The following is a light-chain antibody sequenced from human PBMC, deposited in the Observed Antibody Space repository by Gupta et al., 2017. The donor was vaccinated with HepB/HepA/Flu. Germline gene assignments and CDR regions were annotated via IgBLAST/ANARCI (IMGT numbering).Light chain of an antibody. J-gene: IGKJ4*01. V-gene: IGKV1-39*01. CDR1: QSIDTF. CDR2: AAS. Sequence: DIQENQSPSSLSASVRDRVTITCRASQSIDTFLNWYQQKAGEAPKLIIYAASSLQSGGPPRFSGSGSATAFLLPISSLQPEDFASTYCLQTDSLPPTFGGGTKV. CDR3: LQTDSLPPT.